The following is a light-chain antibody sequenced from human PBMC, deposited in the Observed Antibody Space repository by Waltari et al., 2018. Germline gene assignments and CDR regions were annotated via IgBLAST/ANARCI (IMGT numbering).Light chain of an antibody. V-gene: IGLV2-14*01. CDR2: DVS. Sequence: QSALTQPASVSGSPGQSITISCTGTSSDVGGYNYVSWYQQHPGKAPKLMIYDVSKRPSGVSNSISGSKYGNTASLTISVLQAQDEADYSCSSYTSSSPYVFGTGTKVTVL. CDR1: SSDVGGYNY. J-gene: IGLJ1*01. CDR3: SSYTSSSPYV.